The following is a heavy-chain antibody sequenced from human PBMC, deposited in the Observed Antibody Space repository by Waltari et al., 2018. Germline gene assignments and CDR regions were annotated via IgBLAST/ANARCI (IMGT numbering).Heavy chain of an antibody. D-gene: IGHD3-22*01. CDR2: TDYITNT. V-gene: IGHV4-30-4*08. Sequence: QVQLQESGPGLVRPSQTLSLTCTVSGGSISSGDYYWSWIRQPPGKGLEWIWYTDYITNTYYKPSLRIRVTRSVDTSKNQFSLKLSSVTVADTAVYYCVRGRYYYNSSGRGTSHWYFDLWGRGTLVTVSS. CDR1: GGSISSGDYY. CDR3: VRGRYYYNSSGRGTSHWYFDL. J-gene: IGHJ2*01.